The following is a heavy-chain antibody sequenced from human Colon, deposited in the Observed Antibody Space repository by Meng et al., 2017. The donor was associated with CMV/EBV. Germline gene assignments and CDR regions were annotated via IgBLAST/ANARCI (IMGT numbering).Heavy chain of an antibody. CDR1: GFTFSTYN. CDR2: IVSDTYT. D-gene: IGHD4/OR15-4a*01. CDR3: ARGGVLAVLGANPDY. J-gene: IGHJ4*02. Sequence: GESLKISCAASGFTFSTYNMNWVRQASGKGLEWVSSIVSDTYTYYADSVKGRFTISRDNAKNSLYLQMNSLRTEDTAVYYCARGGVLAVLGANPDYWGQGTLVTVSS. V-gene: IGHV3-21*01.